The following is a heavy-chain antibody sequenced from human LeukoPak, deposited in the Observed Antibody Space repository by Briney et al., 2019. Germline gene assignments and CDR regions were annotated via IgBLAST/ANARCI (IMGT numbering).Heavy chain of an antibody. CDR3: ARERFLEWSLLGDV. J-gene: IGHJ6*04. D-gene: IGHD3-3*01. CDR1: GGSISGSSYY. CDR2: VYYSGST. V-gene: IGHV4-39*07. Sequence: SSETLSLTCTVSGGSISGSSYYWGWIRQPPGEGLEWIGSVYYSGSTYNNPSLKSRVTISVDTSKNQFSLKLSSVTAADTAVYYCARERFLEWSLLGDVWGKGTTVTVSS.